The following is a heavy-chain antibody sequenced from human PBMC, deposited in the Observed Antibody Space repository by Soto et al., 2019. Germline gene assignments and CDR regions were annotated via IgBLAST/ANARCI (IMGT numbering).Heavy chain of an antibody. CDR3: ASLPTGPHAFDI. CDR1: GFDFSSYT. J-gene: IGHJ3*02. CDR2: ISGTIGTI. V-gene: IGHV3-48*02. Sequence: PGGSLRLSCAASGFDFSSYTMNWVRQAPGKGLEWVSYISGTIGTIFYADSAKGRFTISRDNAKNSLFLQMNRLRDEDTAVYYCASLPTGPHAFDIWGQGTMVTVSS.